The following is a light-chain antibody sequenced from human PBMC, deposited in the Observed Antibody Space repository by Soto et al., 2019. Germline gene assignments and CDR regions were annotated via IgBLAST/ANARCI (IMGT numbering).Light chain of an antibody. CDR1: QTITNW. CDR2: GAS. CDR3: QQYNHYWT. J-gene: IGKJ1*01. V-gene: IGKV1-5*01. Sequence: DIQMTQSPSTLSASVGDRVTITCRASQTITNWLAWYQQKPGKAPKLLIYGASISESGVPSRFSGSGSGTEFTITINSLQPDDFATYYCQQYNHYWTFGQGTKVE.